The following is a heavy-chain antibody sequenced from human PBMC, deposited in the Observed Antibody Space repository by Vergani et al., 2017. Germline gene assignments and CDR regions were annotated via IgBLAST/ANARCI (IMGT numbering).Heavy chain of an antibody. CDR1: GGSISSGGYY. J-gene: IGHJ4*02. CDR3: AREGMSTPGIAAAGTYFDY. V-gene: IGHV4-31*03. Sequence: QVQLQESGPGLVKPSQTPSLTCTVSGGSISSGGYYWSWIRQHPGKGLEWIGYIYYSGSTYYNPSLKSRVTISVDTSKNQFSLKLSSVTAADTAVYYCAREGMSTPGIAAAGTYFDYWGQGTLVTVSS. D-gene: IGHD6-13*01. CDR2: IYYSGST.